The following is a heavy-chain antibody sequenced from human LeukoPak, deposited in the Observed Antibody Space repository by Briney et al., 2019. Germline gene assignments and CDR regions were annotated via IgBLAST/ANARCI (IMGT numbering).Heavy chain of an antibody. Sequence: SETLSLTCAVYGGSFSGYYWSWIRQPPGKGLEWIGEINHSGSTNYNPSLKSRVTISVDTSKNQFSLKLSSVTAADTAVYYCARGWYSSDWLHKPRLFDYWGQGTLVTVPS. J-gene: IGHJ4*02. CDR2: INHSGST. D-gene: IGHD6-19*01. V-gene: IGHV4-34*01. CDR1: GGSFSGYY. CDR3: ARGWYSSDWLHKPRLFDY.